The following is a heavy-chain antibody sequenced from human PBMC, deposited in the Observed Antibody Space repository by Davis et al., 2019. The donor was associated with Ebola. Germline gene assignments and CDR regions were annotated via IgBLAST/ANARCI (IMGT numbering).Heavy chain of an antibody. CDR3: ASHFSWLDAFDI. J-gene: IGHJ3*02. D-gene: IGHD5-24*01. V-gene: IGHV3-21*01. Sequence: GESLKISCAASGFTVSSNYMSWVRQAPGKGLEWVSSISSSSSYIYYPDSVRGRFTISRDNAKNSLYLQMNSLRAEDTAVYYCASHFSWLDAFDIWGQGTMVTVSS. CDR2: ISSSSSYI. CDR1: GFTVSSNY.